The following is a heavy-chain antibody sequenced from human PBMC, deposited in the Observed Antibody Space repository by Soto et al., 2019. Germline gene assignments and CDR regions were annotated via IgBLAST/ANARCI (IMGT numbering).Heavy chain of an antibody. J-gene: IGHJ4*02. CDR3: ARQASVLLPAAQPSRFDY. CDR2: ISPYSGYT. CDR1: GYSFMKYG. V-gene: IGHV1-18*01. D-gene: IGHD2-15*01. Sequence: ASVKVSCKGFGYSFMKYGINWVRQAPGQGLEWVGWISPYSGYTHSAQKFHGRLTLTTDTAASTAYMELRILRSADTALYYCARQASVLLPAAQPSRFDYWGQGTLATVSS.